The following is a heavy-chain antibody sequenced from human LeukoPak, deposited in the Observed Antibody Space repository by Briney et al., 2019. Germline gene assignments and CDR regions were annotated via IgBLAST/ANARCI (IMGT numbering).Heavy chain of an antibody. CDR3: ARTYCTNGVCYGWYFDY. D-gene: IGHD2-8*01. Sequence: GESLKISCKGSGYSFTSYWIGWVRQMTVKGLEWMGIIYPGDSDTRYSPSFQGQVTISADRSISTAYLQWSSLKASDTAMYYCARTYCTNGVCYGWYFDYWGQGTLVTVSS. CDR1: GYSFTSYW. CDR2: IYPGDSDT. J-gene: IGHJ4*02. V-gene: IGHV5-51*01.